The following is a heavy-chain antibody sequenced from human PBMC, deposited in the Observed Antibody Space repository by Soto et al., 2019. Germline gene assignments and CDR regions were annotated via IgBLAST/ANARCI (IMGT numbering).Heavy chain of an antibody. D-gene: IGHD2-15*01. J-gene: IGHJ4*01. V-gene: IGHV1-69*02. Sequence: AASVKVSCKASGGTFSSYTISWVRQAPGQGLEWMGRIIPILGIANYAQKFQGRVTITADKSTSTAYMELSSLRSEDTAVYYCASHPASRYCSGGSCYSGVIDYWG. CDR3: ASHPASRYCSGGSCYSGVIDY. CDR1: GGTFSSYT. CDR2: IIPILGIA.